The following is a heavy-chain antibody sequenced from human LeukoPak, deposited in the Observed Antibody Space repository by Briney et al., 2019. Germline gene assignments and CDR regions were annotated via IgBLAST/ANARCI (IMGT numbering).Heavy chain of an antibody. D-gene: IGHD3-22*01. Sequence: PSETLSLTCAVSGGSISSSNWWSWVRQPPGKGLEWIGEIYHSGSTNYNPSLKSRATISVDKSKNQFSLKLSSVTAADTAVYYWGGGGRDYYDSSGYPPTWGQGTLVTVSS. V-gene: IGHV4-4*02. CDR2: IYHSGST. J-gene: IGHJ5*02. CDR3: GGGGRDYYDSSGYPPT. CDR1: GGSISSSNW.